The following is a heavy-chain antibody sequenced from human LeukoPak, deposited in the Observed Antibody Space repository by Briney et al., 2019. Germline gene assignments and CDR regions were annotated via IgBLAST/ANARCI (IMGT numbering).Heavy chain of an antibody. CDR3: ARSPRRYDILTGYDSSNWFDP. Sequence: SETLSLTCTVSGGSISSGDYYWSWIRQPPGKGLEWIGYIYYSGSTYYNPSLKSRVTISVDTSKNQFPLKLSSVTAADTAVYYCARSPRRYDILTGYDSSNWFDPWGQGTLVTVSS. CDR2: IYYSGST. V-gene: IGHV4-30-4*01. D-gene: IGHD3-9*01. J-gene: IGHJ5*02. CDR1: GGSISSGDYY.